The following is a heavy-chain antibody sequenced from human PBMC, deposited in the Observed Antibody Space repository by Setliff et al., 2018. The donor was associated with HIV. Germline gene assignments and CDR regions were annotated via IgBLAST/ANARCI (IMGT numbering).Heavy chain of an antibody. CDR3: ARAGSFDPYYYMDV. CDR2: IFPGDSDT. J-gene: IGHJ6*03. CDR1: GYSFSNYW. D-gene: IGHD3-10*01. V-gene: IGHV5-51*01. Sequence: PGESLKISCKASGYSFSNYWIGWVRQMPGKGLEWMGVIFPGDSDTRYSPSFEGQVTISADRSINTVYLQWSSLKASDTAMYYCARAGSFDPYYYMDVWGKGTTVTVSS.